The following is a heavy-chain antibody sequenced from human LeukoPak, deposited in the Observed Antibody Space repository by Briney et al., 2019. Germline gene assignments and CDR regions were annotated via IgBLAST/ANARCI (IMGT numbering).Heavy chain of an antibody. V-gene: IGHV1-2*02. Sequence: RASVKVSCKASGYTFTGYYMHWVRQAPGQGLEWMGWINPNSGGTNYAQKFQGRVTMTRDTSISTAYMELSRLRSDDTAVYYCARVPDYGDFHDYWGQGTLVTVPS. J-gene: IGHJ4*02. CDR3: ARVPDYGDFHDY. CDR1: GYTFTGYY. D-gene: IGHD4-17*01. CDR2: INPNSGGT.